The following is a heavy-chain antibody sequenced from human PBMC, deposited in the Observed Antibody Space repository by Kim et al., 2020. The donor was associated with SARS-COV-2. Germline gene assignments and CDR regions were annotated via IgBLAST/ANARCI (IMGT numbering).Heavy chain of an antibody. Sequence: SETLSLTCTVSGGSISSSSYYWGWIRQPPGKGLEWIGSIYYSGSTYYNPSLKSRVTISVDTSKNQFSLKLSSVTAADTAVYYCARHPIRLLSGSYGYWGQGTLVTVSS. CDR1: GGSISSSSYY. V-gene: IGHV4-39*01. D-gene: IGHD1-26*01. CDR3: ARHPIRLLSGSYGY. J-gene: IGHJ4*02. CDR2: IYYSGST.